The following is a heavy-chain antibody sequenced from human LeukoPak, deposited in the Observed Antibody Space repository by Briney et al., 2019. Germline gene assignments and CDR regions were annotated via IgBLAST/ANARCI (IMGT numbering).Heavy chain of an antibody. D-gene: IGHD3-22*01. CDR2: IYTSGST. Sequence: KPSETLSLTCTVSGGSISSYYWSWIRQPAGKGLEWIGRIYTSGSTNYNPSLKSRVTMSVDTSKNQFPLKLSSVTAADTAVYYCASRRAYYDSSGDYGLNIWGQGTMVTVSS. J-gene: IGHJ3*02. CDR3: ASRRAYYDSSGDYGLNI. V-gene: IGHV4-4*07. CDR1: GGSISSYY.